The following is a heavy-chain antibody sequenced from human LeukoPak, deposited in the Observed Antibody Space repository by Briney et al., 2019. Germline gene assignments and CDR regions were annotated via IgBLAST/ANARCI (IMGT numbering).Heavy chain of an antibody. Sequence: PGGSLRLSCAASGLTLSSYAMHWVRQAPGKGLEWVSAIGGRGGSTYYADSVKGRFTITRDNSKNTLYMQMDSLRAEDTAVYYCAKEGGAWGQGTLVTVSS. CDR2: IGGRGGST. J-gene: IGHJ5*02. CDR1: GLTLSSYA. CDR3: AKEGGA. D-gene: IGHD3-16*01. V-gene: IGHV3-23*01.